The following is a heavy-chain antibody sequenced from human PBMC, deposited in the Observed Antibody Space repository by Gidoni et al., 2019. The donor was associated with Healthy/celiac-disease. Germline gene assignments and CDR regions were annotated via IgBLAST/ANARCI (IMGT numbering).Heavy chain of an antibody. D-gene: IGHD1-20*01. CDR3: ARGITGMRGPYYYMDV. J-gene: IGHJ6*03. Sequence: QVQLVQSGAEVKKPGSSVKVSCTASGGTFSRYAISWVRQAPGQGLEWMGGIIPIFGTANYAQKFQGRVTMTADESTSTAYMELSSLRSEDTAVYYCARGITGMRGPYYYMDVWGKGTTVTVSS. CDR2: IIPIFGTA. CDR1: GGTFSRYA. V-gene: IGHV1-69*01.